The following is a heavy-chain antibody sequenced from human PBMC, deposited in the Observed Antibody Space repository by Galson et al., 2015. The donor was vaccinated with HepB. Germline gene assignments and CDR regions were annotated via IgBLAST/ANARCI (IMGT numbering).Heavy chain of an antibody. CDR1: GFTFSTYD. V-gene: IGHV3-23*01. D-gene: IGHD1-26*01. Sequence: SLRLSCADSGFTFSTYDMNWVRQAPGKGLEWVSGIDRSGDTIYYADSVKGRFTISRDNTDNTLYLQMNSLRTEDTAVYFCAKHNGRFSFDNWDQVTLVTVSS. CDR3: AKHNGRFSFDN. J-gene: IGHJ4*02. CDR2: IDRSGDTI.